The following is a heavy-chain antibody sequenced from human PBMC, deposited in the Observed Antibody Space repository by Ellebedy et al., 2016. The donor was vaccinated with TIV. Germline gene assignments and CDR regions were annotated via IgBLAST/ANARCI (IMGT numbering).Heavy chain of an antibody. D-gene: IGHD2-8*01. V-gene: IGHV3-7*01. Sequence: GESLKISCAASGFTFSSYWMNWVRQDPGKGLEWVANIRQDGGEEYYVDSVKGRFTISRDNAKNSLYLQMNSLRAEDTAVYYCARVGYCTNGLCYTGAIYWGQGTLVTVSS. CDR1: GFTFSSYW. J-gene: IGHJ4*02. CDR2: IRQDGGEE. CDR3: ARVGYCTNGLCYTGAIY.